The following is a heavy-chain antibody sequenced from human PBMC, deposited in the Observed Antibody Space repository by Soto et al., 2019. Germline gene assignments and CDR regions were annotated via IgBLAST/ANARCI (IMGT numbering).Heavy chain of an antibody. CDR2: IYYSGST. Sequence: SETLSLTCTVSGASISSYYWSRTRQPQGKGLECIGYIYYSGSTNYNPSLKSRVTISVDTSKNQFSLKLSSVTAADTAVYYCARATSSGWYDAYYYYGMDVWGQGTTVTVS. V-gene: IGHV4-59*01. D-gene: IGHD6-19*01. CDR3: ARATSSGWYDAYYYYGMDV. CDR1: GASISSYY. J-gene: IGHJ6*02.